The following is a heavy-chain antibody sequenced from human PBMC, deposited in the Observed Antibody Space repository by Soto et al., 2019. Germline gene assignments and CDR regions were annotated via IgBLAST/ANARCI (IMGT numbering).Heavy chain of an antibody. CDR2: IYYSGST. V-gene: IGHV4-59*01. D-gene: IGHD6-13*01. J-gene: IGHJ4*02. CDR1: GGSISSYY. CDR3: ASGIAAAGPFAY. Sequence: SETLSLTCTVSGGSISSYYWSWIRQPPGKGLEWIGYIYYSGSTNYNPSLKSRVTISVDTSKNQFSLKLSSVTAADTAVYYCASGIAAAGPFAYWGQGTLVTVSS.